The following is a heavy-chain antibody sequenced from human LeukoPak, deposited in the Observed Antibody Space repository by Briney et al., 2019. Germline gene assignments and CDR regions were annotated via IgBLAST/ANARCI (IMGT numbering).Heavy chain of an antibody. D-gene: IGHD1-26*01. J-gene: IGHJ2*01. Sequence: PSETLSLTCAVSGYSISSGYYWGRIRQPPGKGLEWIGSIYHSGSTYYNPSLKSRVTISVGTSKNQFSLKLSSVTAADTAVYYCARRDGASYWYFDLWGRGTLVTVSS. V-gene: IGHV4-38-2*01. CDR1: GYSISSGYY. CDR3: ARRDGASYWYFDL. CDR2: IYHSGST.